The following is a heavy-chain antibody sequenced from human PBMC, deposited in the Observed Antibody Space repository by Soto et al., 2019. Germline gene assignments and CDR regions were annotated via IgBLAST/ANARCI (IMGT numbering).Heavy chain of an antibody. V-gene: IGHV1-69*05. Sequence: QVQLVQSGAEVRKPGSSVKVSCKTSGGSFSNYAISWVRQAPGQGLEWMGGIIPLFGTPDYAQRFKGRVTIISDESTITAYMELKSLRPEGTAVYFWARWGTDCGGDCSVWYYYGMDVWGQGTTVTVSS. CDR1: GGSFSNYA. CDR2: IIPLFGTP. J-gene: IGHJ6*02. D-gene: IGHD2-21*02. CDR3: ARWGTDCGGDCSVWYYYGMDV.